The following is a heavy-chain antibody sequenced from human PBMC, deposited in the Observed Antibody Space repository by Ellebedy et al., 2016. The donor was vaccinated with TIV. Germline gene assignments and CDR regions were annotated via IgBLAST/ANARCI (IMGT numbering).Heavy chain of an antibody. V-gene: IGHV4-59*12. CDR2: IYYSGST. D-gene: IGHD3-10*01. CDR3: ASYYYGSGSYNH. CDR1: GYTFTSYG. J-gene: IGHJ5*02. Sequence: SCKASGYTFTSYGISWIRQPPGKGLEWIGYIYYSGSTNYNPSLKSRVTISVDTSKNQFSLKLSSVTAADTAVYYCASYYYGSGSYNHWGQGTLVTVSS.